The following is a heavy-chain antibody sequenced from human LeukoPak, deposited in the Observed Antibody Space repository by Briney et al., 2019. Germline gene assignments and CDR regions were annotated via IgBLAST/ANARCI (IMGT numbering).Heavy chain of an antibody. D-gene: IGHD3-3*01. V-gene: IGHV3-13*04. Sequence: GGSLRLSCAASGFTFSSYDMHWVRHATGKGLEWVSTIGTAGDTYYPGSVKGRFAISRENAKNCLYLQMNSLRAGDTAVYYCARALEGADSYGMDAWGQGTTGTVS. CDR3: ARALEGADSYGMDA. CDR2: IGTAGDT. CDR1: GFTFSSYD. J-gene: IGHJ6*02.